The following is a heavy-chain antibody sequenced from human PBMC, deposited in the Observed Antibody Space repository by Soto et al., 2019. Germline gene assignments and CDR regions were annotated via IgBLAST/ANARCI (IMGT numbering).Heavy chain of an antibody. CDR3: ARDHVVETNYGFFDY. CDR2: MYHSGSS. Sequence: SETLSLTCTVSGGSVSNYYWSWIRQPPGEGLEWIGYMYHSGSSNYNPSLKRRVTISVDTSKNQVSLEVTSVIAADTAVYYCARDHVVETNYGFFDYWAQGILVTVSS. J-gene: IGHJ4*02. D-gene: IGHD2-15*01. CDR1: GGSVSNYY. V-gene: IGHV4-59*02.